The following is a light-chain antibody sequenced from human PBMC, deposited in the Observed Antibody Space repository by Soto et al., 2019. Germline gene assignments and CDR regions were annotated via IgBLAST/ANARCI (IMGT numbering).Light chain of an antibody. CDR3: QSYDTILSGVV. CDR1: SSNIGAGYD. V-gene: IGLV1-40*01. Sequence: QSVLTQPPSVSGAPGQRVTISCTGNSSNIGAGYDVHWYQHLPGTAPKLLIYGNINRPSGVPVRFSGSKSGTSASLAITGLQAEDEADYSCQSYDTILSGVVFGGGTKLTVL. J-gene: IGLJ2*01. CDR2: GNI.